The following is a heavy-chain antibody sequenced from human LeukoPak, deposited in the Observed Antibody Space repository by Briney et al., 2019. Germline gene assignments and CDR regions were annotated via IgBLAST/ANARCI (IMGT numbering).Heavy chain of an antibody. V-gene: IGHV3-9*01. J-gene: IGHJ6*02. Sequence: GGSLRLSCAASGFTFDDYAMHWVRQAPGKGLEWVSGISWNSGSIGYADSVKGRFTISRDNAKNSLYLQMNSLRAEDTALYYCAKGFRCYPYYYYGMDVWGQGTTVTVSS. CDR3: AKGFRCYPYYYYGMDV. D-gene: IGHD2-8*01. CDR1: GFTFDDYA. CDR2: ISWNSGSI.